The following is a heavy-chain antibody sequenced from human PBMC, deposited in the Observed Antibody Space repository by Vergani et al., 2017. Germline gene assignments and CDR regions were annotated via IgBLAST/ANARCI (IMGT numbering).Heavy chain of an antibody. CDR3: ARHLAYCGGDCYPYYYGMDV. Sequence: QLQLQESGPGLVRPAETLSLTCTVSKNSISSRSHYWGWIRQSPGRGLEWIGSVYQSGNTFYNPSFKSRVTISVDTSNDQFSLKLSSVTAADTAVYYCARHLAYCGGDCYPYYYGMDVWGQGTTVTVSS. V-gene: IGHV4-39*01. D-gene: IGHD2-21*02. CDR1: KNSISSRSHY. CDR2: VYQSGNT. J-gene: IGHJ6*02.